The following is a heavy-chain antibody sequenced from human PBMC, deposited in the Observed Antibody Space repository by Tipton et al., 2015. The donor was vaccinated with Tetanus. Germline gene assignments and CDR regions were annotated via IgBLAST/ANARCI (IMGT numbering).Heavy chain of an antibody. Sequence: TLSLTCAVYGGSFSGYYWSWIRQPPGKGLEWIGEINHSGSTNYNPSLKSRVTISVDTSKNQFSLKLSSVTAADTAVYYCARRIAVEGFGHWGQGTLVTVSS. CDR3: ARRIAVEGFGH. V-gene: IGHV4-34*01. CDR1: GGSFSGYY. J-gene: IGHJ5*02. D-gene: IGHD6-19*01. CDR2: INHSGST.